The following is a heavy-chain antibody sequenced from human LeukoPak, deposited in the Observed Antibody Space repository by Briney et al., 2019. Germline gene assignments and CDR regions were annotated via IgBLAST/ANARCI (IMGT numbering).Heavy chain of an antibody. V-gene: IGHV1-2*02. D-gene: IGHD3-9*01. J-gene: IGHJ3*02. Sequence: ASVKVSRKASGYTFTGYYMHWVRQAPGQGLEWMGWINPNSGGTNYAQKFQGRVTMTRDTSISTAYMELSRLRSDDTAVYYCARVRYFDRDAFDIWGQGTMVTVSS. CDR2: INPNSGGT. CDR3: ARVRYFDRDAFDI. CDR1: GYTFTGYY.